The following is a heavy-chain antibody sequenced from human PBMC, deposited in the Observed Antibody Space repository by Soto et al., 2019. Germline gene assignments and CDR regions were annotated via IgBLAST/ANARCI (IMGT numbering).Heavy chain of an antibody. Sequence: GGSLSLSCAVSGFIFSRYSMHWVRQDPGKGLVWVSRINSDGSSTSYADSVKGRFTISRDNAKNTLYLQMNSLRAEDTALYYCARDLSAYYDTSGPGDYWGHGTLVTVSS. J-gene: IGHJ4*01. D-gene: IGHD3-22*01. V-gene: IGHV3-74*01. CDR3: ARDLSAYYDTSGPGDY. CDR1: GFIFSRYS. CDR2: INSDGSST.